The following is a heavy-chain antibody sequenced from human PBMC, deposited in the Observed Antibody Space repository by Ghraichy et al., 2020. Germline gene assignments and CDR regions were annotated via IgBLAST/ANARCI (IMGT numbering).Heavy chain of an antibody. V-gene: IGHV3-23*01. CDR1: GFTFSSYA. Sequence: GGSLRLSCAASGFTFSSYAMSWVRQAPGKGLEWVSAISGSGRSTYYADSVKGRFTISRDNSKNTLYLQMNSLRAEDTAVYYCAKDNGFLECFSEVWGQGTMVTVSS. D-gene: IGHD3-3*01. J-gene: IGHJ3*01. CDR2: ISGSGRST. CDR3: AKDNGFLECFSEV.